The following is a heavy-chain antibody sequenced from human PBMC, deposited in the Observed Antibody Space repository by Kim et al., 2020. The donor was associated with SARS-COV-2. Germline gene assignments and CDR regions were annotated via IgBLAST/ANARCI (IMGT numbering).Heavy chain of an antibody. D-gene: IGHD6-13*01. CDR2: IGTKADSYAA. V-gene: IGHV3-73*01. CDR1: GFIFSGST. J-gene: IGHJ4*02. Sequence: GGSLRLSCVASGFIFSGSTMHWVRQASGKGLEWIGRIGTKADSYAAVYAASAQGRFTISRDDSRDTTYLQVSTLKTEDTAVYYCSRTLPGISSNCFDYWGQGVPVTVAS. CDR3: SRTLPGISSNCFDY.